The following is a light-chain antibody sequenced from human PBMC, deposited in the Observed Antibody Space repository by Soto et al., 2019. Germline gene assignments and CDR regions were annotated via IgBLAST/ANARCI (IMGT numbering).Light chain of an antibody. CDR1: QSISSW. J-gene: IGKJ5*01. V-gene: IGKV1-5*03. CDR3: QQYSIYPIT. Sequence: DIQMAQSPSTPSASVGDRVTITCRASQSISSWLAWYQQKPGKAPKSLIYKASSLESGVPSRFSGGGSGTEFTLTISSLQPDDFATYYCQQYSIYPITFGQGTRLEIK. CDR2: KAS.